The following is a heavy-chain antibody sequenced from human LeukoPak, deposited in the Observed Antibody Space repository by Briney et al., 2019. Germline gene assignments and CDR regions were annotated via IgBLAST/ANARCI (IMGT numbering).Heavy chain of an antibody. D-gene: IGHD6-13*01. CDR1: GYSFTNYW. Sequence: GESLKISCKGSGYSFTNYWIGWARQMPGKGLEWMGIIYPGDSDSTYSPSFQGQVTISADKSISTAYLQWSSLKASDTAMYYCARSLIPAAGPFDYWGQGTLVTVSS. CDR2: IYPGDSDS. J-gene: IGHJ4*02. CDR3: ARSLIPAAGPFDY. V-gene: IGHV5-51*01.